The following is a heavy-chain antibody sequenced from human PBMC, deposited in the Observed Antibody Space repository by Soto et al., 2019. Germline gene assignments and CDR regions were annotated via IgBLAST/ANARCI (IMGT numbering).Heavy chain of an antibody. CDR1: GFTFSDYY. V-gene: IGHV3-11*01. CDR2: ISSSGSTI. J-gene: IGHJ2*01. D-gene: IGHD6-13*01. Sequence: GGSLRLSCAASGFTFSDYYMSWIRQAPGKGLEWVSYISSSGSTIYYADSVKGRFTISRDNAKNSLYLQMNSLRAEDTAVYYCARLKQQLITGWYFDLWGRGTLVTVSS. CDR3: ARLKQQLITGWYFDL.